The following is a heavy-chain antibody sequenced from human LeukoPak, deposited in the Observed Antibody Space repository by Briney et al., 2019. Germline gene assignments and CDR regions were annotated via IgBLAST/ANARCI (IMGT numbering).Heavy chain of an antibody. V-gene: IGHV4-39*07. CDR1: GGSISSSSYY. J-gene: IGHJ2*01. Sequence: SETLSLTCTVSGGSISSSSYYWGWIRQPPGKGLEWIGSIYYSGSTYYNPSLKSRVTISVDTSKNQFSLKLSSVTAADTAVYYCARTTVVSDWYFDLWGRGTLVTVSS. CDR3: ARTTVVSDWYFDL. D-gene: IGHD4-23*01. CDR2: IYYSGST.